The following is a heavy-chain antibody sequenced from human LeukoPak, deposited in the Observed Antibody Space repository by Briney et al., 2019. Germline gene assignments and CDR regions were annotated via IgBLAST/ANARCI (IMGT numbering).Heavy chain of an antibody. CDR2: INPESGAT. V-gene: IGHV1-2*02. Sequence: ASVKVSCKASGYPFSGYYIHWVRQGPGQGLEWLGWINPESGATKYAQRFEGRVTLTRDTSVTTVHMELSGLRYDDSAVYYCARESLNYYGSGSYLYWGQGSQVTVSS. J-gene: IGHJ4*02. CDR3: ARESLNYYGSGSYLY. CDR1: GYPFSGYY. D-gene: IGHD3-10*01.